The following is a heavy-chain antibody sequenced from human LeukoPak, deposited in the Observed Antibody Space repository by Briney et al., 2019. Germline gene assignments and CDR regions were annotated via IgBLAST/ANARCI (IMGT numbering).Heavy chain of an antibody. CDR2: IYPDDSDP. J-gene: IGHJ6*02. V-gene: IGHV5-51*01. Sequence: GESLKISCQGSGYTFTNYWIGWVRQKPGKGLEWLGIIYPDDSDPRYSPSFQGQVTISVDKSTNTAYLQWSSLKASDTATYYCARRESYGYRGRDYYYGMDVWGQGTTVTVSS. CDR1: GYTFTNYW. D-gene: IGHD1-26*01. CDR3: ARRESYGYRGRDYYYGMDV.